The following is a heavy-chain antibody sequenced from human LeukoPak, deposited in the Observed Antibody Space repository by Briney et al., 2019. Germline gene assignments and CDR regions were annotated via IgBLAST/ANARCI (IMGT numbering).Heavy chain of an antibody. Sequence: PSETLSLTCTVSGGSISSSSYYWGWIRQPPGKGLEWIGSIYYSGSTYYNPSLKSRVTISVDTSKNQFSLKLSSVTAADTAVYYCARHVFSSSCLFDYWGQGTLVTVSS. CDR2: IYYSGST. CDR1: GGSISSSSYY. CDR3: ARHVFSSSCLFDY. V-gene: IGHV4-39*01. D-gene: IGHD6-13*01. J-gene: IGHJ4*02.